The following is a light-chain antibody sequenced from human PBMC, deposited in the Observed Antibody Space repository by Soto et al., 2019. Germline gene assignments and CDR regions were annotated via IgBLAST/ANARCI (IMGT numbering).Light chain of an antibody. CDR3: SSYTSSSTLV. V-gene: IGLV2-14*01. Sequence: QSALTQPASVSGSPGQSITISCTGTRHNVGGYNYVSWYQQHPGKAPKLIIFEVTNRPSGISDRFSGSKSGNTASLTISGLQAYDESHYYCSSYTSSSTLVFGGGTKLTVL. CDR2: EVT. J-gene: IGLJ2*01. CDR1: RHNVGGYNY.